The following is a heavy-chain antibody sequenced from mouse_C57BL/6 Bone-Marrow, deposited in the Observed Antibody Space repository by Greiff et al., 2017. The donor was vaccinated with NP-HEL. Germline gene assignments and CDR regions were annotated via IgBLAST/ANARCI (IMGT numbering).Heavy chain of an antibody. D-gene: IGHD1-1*01. CDR2: IYPGSGST. CDR1: GYTFTSYW. CDR3: ARGGSYYGSSRYFDV. V-gene: IGHV1-55*01. Sequence: VQLQQPGAELVKPGASVKMSCKASGYTFTSYWITWVKQRPGQGLEWIGDIYPGSGSTNYNEKFKSKATLTVDTSSSTAYMQLSSLTSEDSAVYYCARGGSYYGSSRYFDVWGTGTTVTVSS. J-gene: IGHJ1*03.